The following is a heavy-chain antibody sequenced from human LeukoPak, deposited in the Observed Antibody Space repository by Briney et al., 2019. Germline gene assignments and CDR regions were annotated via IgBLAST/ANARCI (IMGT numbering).Heavy chain of an antibody. CDR2: IYYSGTT. V-gene: IGHV4-30-4*01. D-gene: IGHD1-26*01. CDR3: ARDLGGDFDY. Sequence: PQTLSLTCTVSGGSISSGDYYWSWIRQPPGKGLEWIGYIYYSGTTYYNPSLKSRLTISIDTSKNQFSLNLTSVTAADTAVYYCARDLGGDFDYWGQGTLVTVSS. J-gene: IGHJ4*02. CDR1: GGSISSGDYY.